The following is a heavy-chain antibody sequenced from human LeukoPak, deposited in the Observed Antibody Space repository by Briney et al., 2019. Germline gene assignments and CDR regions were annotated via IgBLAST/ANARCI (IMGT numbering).Heavy chain of an antibody. D-gene: IGHD4-23*01. CDR3: AKDLLRWSTYYYYYMDV. CDR1: GFTFRSYG. Sequence: GTSLRLSCAASGFTFRSYGMHWVRQAPGKGLEWVAVILYDGSKTYCADSVKGRFTISRDNSKNTLYLQMNSLRAEDTAVYYCAKDLLRWSTYYYYYMDVWGKGTTVTVSS. CDR2: ILYDGSKT. V-gene: IGHV3-30*18. J-gene: IGHJ6*03.